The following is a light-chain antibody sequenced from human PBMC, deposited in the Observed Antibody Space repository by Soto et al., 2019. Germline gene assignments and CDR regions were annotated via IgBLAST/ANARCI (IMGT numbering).Light chain of an antibody. CDR3: QQYGTSPIP. Sequence: ENVLTQSPGTLSLSPGERATLSCRASQTVSSYLTWYQQRPGQAPRLLIYGASKRATGIPDRFSGSGSGTDFTLTISRLEPEDFALYYCQQYGTSPIPFGQGPRLEIK. J-gene: IGKJ5*01. CDR1: QTVSSY. V-gene: IGKV3-20*01. CDR2: GAS.